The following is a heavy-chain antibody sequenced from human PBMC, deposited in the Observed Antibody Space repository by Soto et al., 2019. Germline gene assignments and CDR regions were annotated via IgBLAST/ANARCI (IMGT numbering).Heavy chain of an antibody. J-gene: IGHJ3*01. Sequence: DVQLVESGGGLIQPGESLRLSCAAFGLTVSGTKYVAWFRQAPGKGLEWVSALYDVFGSFYADSVKGRFTTSSDRSKRTVYLQMNDLRPDDTSVYYCASWHERAHAYDVWGQGTTVIVSS. CDR3: ASWHERAHAYDV. V-gene: IGHV3-53*01. CDR2: LYDVFGS. CDR1: GLTVSGTKY. D-gene: IGHD1-1*01.